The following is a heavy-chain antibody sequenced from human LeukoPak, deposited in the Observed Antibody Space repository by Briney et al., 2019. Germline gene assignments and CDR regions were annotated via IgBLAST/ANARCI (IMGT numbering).Heavy chain of an antibody. CDR3: AKDADDYGDFYYYFDY. D-gene: IGHD4-17*01. J-gene: IGHJ4*02. CDR1: GFTFTNYA. Sequence: GGSLRLSCAASGFTFTNYAMNWVRQAPGKGLEWVSVISGSGGTTYYADSVKGRFTISRDNSKNTLYLQMNSLRAEDTALYYCAKDADDYGDFYYYFDYWGQGTLVTVSS. V-gene: IGHV3-23*01. CDR2: ISGSGGTT.